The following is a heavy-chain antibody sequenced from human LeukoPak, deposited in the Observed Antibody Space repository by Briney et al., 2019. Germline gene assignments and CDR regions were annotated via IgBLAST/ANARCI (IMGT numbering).Heavy chain of an antibody. D-gene: IGHD2-15*01. CDR3: ARRPLTYCSGGSCLHDAFDI. Sequence: GESRKTSCKGSGNSFTSYWIGWVRQMPGKGLGWMGIIYAGDSADRYHPSFKGQVTISADNSISNAYLQWSSLKASETAMYYCARRPLTYCSGGSCLHDAFDIWGQGTMVTVSS. J-gene: IGHJ3*02. CDR1: GNSFTSYW. CDR2: IYAGDSAD. V-gene: IGHV5-51*01.